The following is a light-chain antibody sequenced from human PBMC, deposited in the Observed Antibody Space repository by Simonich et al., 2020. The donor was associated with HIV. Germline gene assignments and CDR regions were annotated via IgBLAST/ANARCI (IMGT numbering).Light chain of an antibody. CDR1: VLAKKY. V-gene: IGLV3-27*01. CDR2: KDR. Sequence: SYELTQPSSVSVSPGQTARITCSGDVLAKKYARWFQQQSGQAPVLVIYKDRERPSGIPGRFSGSSAGATVTLTISGAQVEDEADYYCYSASDNNRVFGGGTKLTVL. J-gene: IGLJ3*02. CDR3: YSASDNNRV.